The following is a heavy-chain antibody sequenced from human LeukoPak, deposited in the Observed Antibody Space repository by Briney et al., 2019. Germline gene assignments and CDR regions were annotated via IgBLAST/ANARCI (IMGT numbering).Heavy chain of an antibody. CDR3: AREEGGAFDI. V-gene: IGHV3-53*01. D-gene: IGHD2-15*01. CDR2: IYSGGST. J-gene: IGHJ3*02. Sequence: PGGSLRLSCAASGFTFSSYAMSWVRQAPGKGLEWVSVIYSGGSTYYADSVKGRFTISRDNSKNTLYLQMNSLRAEDTAVYYCAREEGGAFDIWGQGTMVTVSS. CDR1: GFTFSSYA.